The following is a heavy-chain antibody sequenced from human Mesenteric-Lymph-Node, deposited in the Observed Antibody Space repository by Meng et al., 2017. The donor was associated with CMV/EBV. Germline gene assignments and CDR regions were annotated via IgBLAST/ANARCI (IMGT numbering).Heavy chain of an antibody. CDR2: IYPGDSDT. D-gene: IGHD3-3*02. J-gene: IGHJ4*02. CDR3: ARRAHFWSGYYTSYYFDY. CDR1: GPSSTSYW. Sequence: GGSLRLSCMGSGPSSTSYWIGWVRQMPGKGLEWMGIIYPGDSDTRYSPSFQGQVTISADKSISTAYLQWSSLKATDTAMYYCARRAHFWSGYYTSYYFDYWGQGTLVTVSS. V-gene: IGHV5-51*01.